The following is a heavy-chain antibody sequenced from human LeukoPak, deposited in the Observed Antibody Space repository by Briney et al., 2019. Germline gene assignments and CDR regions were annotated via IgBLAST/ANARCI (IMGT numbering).Heavy chain of an antibody. CDR3: ARATGTWGHDGFDI. V-gene: IGHV1-18*01. CDR2: ISGSSSNT. CDR1: GYTFTSYA. J-gene: IGHJ3*02. D-gene: IGHD3-16*01. Sequence: ASVKVSCKTSGYTFTSYAISWVRQAPGQGLEWMGWISGSSSNTNYAQRLEGRVTMTTDTSTTTAYMELRSLRSDDTAVYYCARATGTWGHDGFDIWGQGTMVTVSS.